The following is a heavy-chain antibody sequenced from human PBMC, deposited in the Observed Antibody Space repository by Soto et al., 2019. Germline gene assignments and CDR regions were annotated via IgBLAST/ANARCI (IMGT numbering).Heavy chain of an antibody. D-gene: IGHD6-13*01. Sequence: QLQLQESGPGLVKPSQTLSLICTVSGSSINSGGYYWSWIRPHPGKGLEWLGYIYYSGSTYNNPFLGSRVTISAGASENEFSLKLSSVTAADTAVYFCARAYRQCRYSSSWVFDSWGQVTLVNGAS. CDR1: GSSINSGGYY. V-gene: IGHV4-31*03. CDR2: IYYSGST. J-gene: IGHJ4*02. CDR3: ARAYRQCRYSSSWVFDS.